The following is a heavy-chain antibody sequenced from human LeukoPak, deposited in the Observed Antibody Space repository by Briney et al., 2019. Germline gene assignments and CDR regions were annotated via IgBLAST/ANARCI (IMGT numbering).Heavy chain of an antibody. CDR1: GFTFSSYS. Sequence: PGGSLRLSCAASGFTFSSYSMNWVRQAPGKGLEWVSSISSSSSYIYYADSVKGRFTISRDNAKNSLYLQMNSLRAEDTAVYYCARDGTIEYQLLLPDLDYWGQGTLVTVSS. J-gene: IGHJ4*02. CDR2: ISSSSSYI. D-gene: IGHD2-2*01. CDR3: ARDGTIEYQLLLPDLDY. V-gene: IGHV3-21*01.